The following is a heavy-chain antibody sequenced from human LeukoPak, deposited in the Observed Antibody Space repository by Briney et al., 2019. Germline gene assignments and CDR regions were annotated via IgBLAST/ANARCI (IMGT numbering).Heavy chain of an antibody. CDR1: GFSLSNFG. D-gene: IGHD5-24*01. CDR3: ARDFNYYFDY. Sequence: GKSLRLSCAASGFSLSNFGMHWVRQAPGKGLEWVAVMSHGGSLKSYADSVEGRFTISRDISKNTLYLQMNSLRAEDTAVYYCARDFNYYFDYWGQGTLVTVSS. V-gene: IGHV3-33*01. CDR2: MSHGGSLK. J-gene: IGHJ4*02.